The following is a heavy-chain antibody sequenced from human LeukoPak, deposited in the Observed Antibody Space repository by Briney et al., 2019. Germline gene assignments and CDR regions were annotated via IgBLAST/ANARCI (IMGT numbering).Heavy chain of an antibody. J-gene: IGHJ3*02. D-gene: IGHD3-22*01. Sequence: GESLKISCKGSGYSFTSYWIGWVRQMPGKGLEWMGIIYPGDTDTRYSPSFQGQVTISADKSISTAYLQWSSLKASDTAMYYCASTYYYDSSGYFQHDAFDIWGQGTMVTVSS. CDR1: GYSFTSYW. CDR3: ASTYYYDSSGYFQHDAFDI. V-gene: IGHV5-51*01. CDR2: IYPGDTDT.